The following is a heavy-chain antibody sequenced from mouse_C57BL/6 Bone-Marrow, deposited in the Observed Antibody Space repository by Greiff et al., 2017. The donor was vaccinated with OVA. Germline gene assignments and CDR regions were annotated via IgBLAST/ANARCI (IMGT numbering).Heavy chain of an antibody. V-gene: IGHV1-59*01. Sequence: VQLKESGAELVRPGTSVKLSCKASGYTFTSYWMHWVKQRPGQGLEWIGVIDPSDSYTNYNQKFKGKATLTVDTSSSTAYMQLSSLTSEDSAVYYCARVGYYMFAYWGQGTLVTVSA. CDR1: GYTFTSYW. D-gene: IGHD2-3*01. CDR3: ARVGYYMFAY. CDR2: IDPSDSYT. J-gene: IGHJ3*01.